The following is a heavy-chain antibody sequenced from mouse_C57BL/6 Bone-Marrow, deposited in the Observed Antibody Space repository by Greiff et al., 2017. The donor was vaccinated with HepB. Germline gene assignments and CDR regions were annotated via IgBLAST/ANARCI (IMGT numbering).Heavy chain of an antibody. CDR1: GFNIKDYY. D-gene: IGHD1-1*01. CDR3: ARSGTTVVAYYFDY. V-gene: IGHV14-2*01. CDR2: IDPEDGET. J-gene: IGHJ2*01. Sequence: VQLQQSGAELVKPGASVKLSCTASGFNIKDYYMHWVKQRTEQGLEWIGRIDPEDGETKYAPKFQSKATITADTSSNTAYLQLSSLTSEDTAVYYCARSGTTVVAYYFDYWGQGTTLTVSS.